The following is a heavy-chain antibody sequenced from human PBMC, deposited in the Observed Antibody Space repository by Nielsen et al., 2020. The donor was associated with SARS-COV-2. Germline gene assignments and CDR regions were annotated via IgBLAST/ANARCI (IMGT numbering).Heavy chain of an antibody. V-gene: IGHV3-23*01. CDR1: GFTFNRYA. Sequence: GGSLRLSCAASGFTFNRYAMSWVRQAPGKGLEWVSGITASGDTTYYGDSVKGRFTISRENSKNTLHLQMNSLRSDDTAVYYCARDHSDIVATITNDDAFDIWGQGTMVTVSS. CDR3: ARDHSDIVATITNDDAFDI. D-gene: IGHD5-12*01. CDR2: ITASGDTT. J-gene: IGHJ3*02.